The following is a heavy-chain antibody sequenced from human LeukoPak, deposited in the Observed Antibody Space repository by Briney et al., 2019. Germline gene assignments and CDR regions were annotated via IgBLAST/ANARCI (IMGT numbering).Heavy chain of an antibody. CDR2: ISGSGGST. J-gene: IGHJ5*02. CDR1: GFTFSSYA. V-gene: IGHV3-23*01. Sequence: GGSLRLFRAASGFTFSSYAMSWVRQAPGKGLEWVSAISGSGGSTYYADSVKGRFTISRDNSKNTLYLQMNSLRAEDTAVYYCAKAPYGDYAWWFDPWGQGTLVTVSS. CDR3: AKAPYGDYAWWFDP. D-gene: IGHD4-17*01.